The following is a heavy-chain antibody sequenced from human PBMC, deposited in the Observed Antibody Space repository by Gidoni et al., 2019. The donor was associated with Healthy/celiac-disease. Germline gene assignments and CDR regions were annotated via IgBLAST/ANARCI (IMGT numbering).Heavy chain of an antibody. CDR3: ARHTQLGFDY. CDR2: INHSGST. Sequence: QVQLQQWGAGLLKPSETLSLTCAVYGGSFSGYYWSWIRQPPGKGLEWIGEINHSGSTNYNPSLKSRVTISVDTSKNQFSLKLSSVTAADTAVYYCARHTQLGFDYWGQGTLVTVSS. D-gene: IGHD6-6*01. V-gene: IGHV4-34*01. J-gene: IGHJ4*02. CDR1: GGSFSGYY.